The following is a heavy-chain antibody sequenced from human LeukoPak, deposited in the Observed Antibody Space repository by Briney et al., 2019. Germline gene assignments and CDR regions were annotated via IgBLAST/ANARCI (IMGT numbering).Heavy chain of an antibody. D-gene: IGHD4-17*01. Sequence: GGSLRLSCTASGFSFDDYDMDWVRQAPGQGLEWVSGIKLNGGTTTYADSVKGRFTISRDNARNPLFLQMNSLTAEDTAFYFCARKGHYGIDFWGQGTLVTVSS. J-gene: IGHJ4*02. V-gene: IGHV3-20*04. CDR2: IKLNGGTT. CDR3: ARKGHYGIDF. CDR1: GFSFDDYD.